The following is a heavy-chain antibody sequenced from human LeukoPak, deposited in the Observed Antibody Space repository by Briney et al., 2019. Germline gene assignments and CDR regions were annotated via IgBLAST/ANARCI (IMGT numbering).Heavy chain of an antibody. D-gene: IGHD3-3*01. CDR1: GGSISSSFYY. V-gene: IGHV4-61*01. Sequence: SETLSLTCTVSGGSISSSFYYWSWIRQPPGKGLEWIGYIYYSGSTNYNPSLKSRVTISVDTSKNQFSLKLSPVTAADTAVYYCARAPVSGHYDFWSGYETLSFDYWGQGTLVTVSS. CDR3: ARAPVSGHYDFWSGYETLSFDY. CDR2: IYYSGST. J-gene: IGHJ4*02.